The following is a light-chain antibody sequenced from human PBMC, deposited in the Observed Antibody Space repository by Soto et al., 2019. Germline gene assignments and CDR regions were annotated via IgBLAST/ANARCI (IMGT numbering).Light chain of an antibody. CDR2: GAS. Sequence: AVSGSRKESTTRCFRASQSVSSRLAWYQQKPGQSPRLLIYGASTRATGIPARFSGSGSGTEFTLTIISLPSEDFGVYYCVPANLLWPFADGSKVDVK. V-gene: IGKV3-15*01. CDR1: QSVSSR. CDR3: VPANLLWP. J-gene: IGKJ1*01.